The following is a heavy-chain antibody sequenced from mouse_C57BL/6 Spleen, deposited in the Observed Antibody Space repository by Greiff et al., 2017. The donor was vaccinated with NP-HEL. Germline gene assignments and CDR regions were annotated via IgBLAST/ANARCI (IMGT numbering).Heavy chain of an antibody. V-gene: IGHV1-52*01. Sequence: QVQLQQPGAELVRPGSSVKLSCKASGYTFTSYWMHWVKQRPIQGLEWIGNIDPSDSETHYNQKFKDKATLTVDKSSSTAYMQLSSLTSEDSAVYYCARTDYGNWYFDVWGTGTTVTVSS. D-gene: IGHD1-1*01. CDR2: IDPSDSET. J-gene: IGHJ1*03. CDR3: ARTDYGNWYFDV. CDR1: GYTFTSYW.